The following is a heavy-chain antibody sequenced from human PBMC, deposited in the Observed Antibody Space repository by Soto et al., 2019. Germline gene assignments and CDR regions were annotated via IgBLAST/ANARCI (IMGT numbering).Heavy chain of an antibody. CDR1: GVSITDYY. J-gene: IGHJ4*02. CDR2: IYQSGSA. V-gene: IGHV4-59*08. Sequence: PSETLSLTCAVSGVSITDYYWTWIRQPPGKGLEWIGSIYQSGSAYYNPSFTSRVSISVDPSKNQFSLTLDSVTAADTAVYYCARQENSWGQGTLVTVSS. D-gene: IGHD1-7*01. CDR3: ARQENS.